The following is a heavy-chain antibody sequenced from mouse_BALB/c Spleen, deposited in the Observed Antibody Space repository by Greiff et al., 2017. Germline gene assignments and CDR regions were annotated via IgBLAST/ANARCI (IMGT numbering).Heavy chain of an antibody. V-gene: IGHV5-4*02. CDR2: ISDGGSYT. CDR1: GFTFSDYY. Sequence: EVMLVESGGGLVKPGGSLKLSCAASGFTFSDYYMYWVRQTPEKRLEWVATISDGGSYTYYPDSVKGRFTISRDNAKDNLYLQMSSLKSEDTAMYYCAREYYGSSYWFAYWGQGTLVTVSA. J-gene: IGHJ3*01. CDR3: AREYYGSSYWFAY. D-gene: IGHD1-1*01.